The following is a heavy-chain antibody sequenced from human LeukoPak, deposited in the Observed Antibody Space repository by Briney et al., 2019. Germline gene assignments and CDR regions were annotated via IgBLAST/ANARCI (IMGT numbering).Heavy chain of an antibody. D-gene: IGHD6-13*01. J-gene: IGHJ6*03. CDR3: ARISSSSWFTGYYYYYYMDV. CDR2: IYYSGST. V-gene: IGHV4-59*01. CDR1: GGSISSYY. Sequence: SETLSLTCTVSGGSISSYYWSWIRQPPGKGLEWIGYIYYSGSTNYNPSLKSRVTISVDTSKNQFSLKLSSVTAADTAVYYCARISSSSWFTGYYYYYYMDVWGKGTTVTVSS.